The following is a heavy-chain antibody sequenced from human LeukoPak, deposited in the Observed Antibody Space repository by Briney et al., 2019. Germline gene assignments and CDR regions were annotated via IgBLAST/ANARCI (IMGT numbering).Heavy chain of an antibody. CDR2: SSSSSSTI. CDR3: ARTEQQLDRAPDY. CDR1: GFTFSSYS. Sequence: GGSLRLSCAASGFTFSSYSMNWVRQAPGKGLEWVSYSSSSSSTIYYADSVKGRFTIPRDNAKNSLYLQMNSLRSDDTAVYYCARTEQQLDRAPDYWGQGTLVTVSS. J-gene: IGHJ4*02. D-gene: IGHD6-13*01. V-gene: IGHV3-48*04.